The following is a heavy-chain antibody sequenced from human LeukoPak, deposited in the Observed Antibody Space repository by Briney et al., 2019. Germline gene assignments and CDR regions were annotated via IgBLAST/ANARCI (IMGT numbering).Heavy chain of an antibody. CDR2: INPNNGGT. Sequence: ASVKVSCKVSGYSLTELSMHWVRQAPGQGLEWMGWINPNNGGTNYAQKFQGRVTMTRDKSISTAYMGLSRLRSDDTAVYYCAREVDYYDSSDYFPLGYWGQGTLVTVSS. CDR3: AREVDYYDSSDYFPLGY. V-gene: IGHV1-2*02. D-gene: IGHD3-22*01. CDR1: GYSLTELS. J-gene: IGHJ4*02.